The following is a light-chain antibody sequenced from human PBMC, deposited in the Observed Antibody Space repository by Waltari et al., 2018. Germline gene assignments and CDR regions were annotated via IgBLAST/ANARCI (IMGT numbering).Light chain of an antibody. CDR2: AAS. CDR1: QGISSY. V-gene: IGKV1-8*01. Sequence: AIRMTQSPSSFSASTGDRVTITCRASQGISSYLAWYQQKPGKAPKLLIYAASTLQSGVPSRFSGSGSGTDCTLTISCLQSEDFATYYCQQYYSYPITFGQGTRLEIK. J-gene: IGKJ5*01. CDR3: QQYYSYPIT.